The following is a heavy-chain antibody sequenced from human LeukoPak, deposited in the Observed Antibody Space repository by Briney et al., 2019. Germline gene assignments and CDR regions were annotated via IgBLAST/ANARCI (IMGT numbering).Heavy chain of an antibody. V-gene: IGHV4-61*01. D-gene: IGHD2-15*01. CDR1: GGSVSSGSYY. Sequence: PSETLSLTCTVSGGSVSSGSYYWSWIRQPPGKGLEWIGYIYYSGSTNYNPSLKSRVTISVDTSKNQFSLKLSSVTAADTAVYYCARDRPPIGGRGQGTLVTVSS. CDR3: ARDRPPIGG. CDR2: IYYSGST. J-gene: IGHJ4*02.